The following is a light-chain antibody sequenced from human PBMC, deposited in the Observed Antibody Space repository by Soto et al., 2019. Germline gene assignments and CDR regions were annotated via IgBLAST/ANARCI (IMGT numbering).Light chain of an antibody. CDR2: EVS. J-gene: IGLJ2*01. Sequence: QSALTQPASVSGSPGQSITISCTGTSSDVGGYNYVSWYQQHPGKAPKLMIYEVSNRPSGVSNRFSGSKSGNTASLTISGLQAEDEADYYCCSYAGTSTPVVLGGGTKLTVL. CDR3: CSYAGTSTPVV. V-gene: IGLV2-14*01. CDR1: SSDVGGYNY.